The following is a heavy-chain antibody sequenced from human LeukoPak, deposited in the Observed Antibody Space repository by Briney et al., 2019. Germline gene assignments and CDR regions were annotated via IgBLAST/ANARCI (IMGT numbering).Heavy chain of an antibody. CDR2: INSNSGGT. CDR3: ASAYYDFWSGYYLFDY. V-gene: IGHV1-2*06. D-gene: IGHD3-3*01. CDR1: GYTFTGYY. Sequence: ASVKVSCKASGYTFTGYYMHWVRQAPGQGLEWMGRINSNSGGTNYAQKFQGRVTMTRDTSISTAYMELSRLRSDDTAVYYCASAYYDFWSGYYLFDYWGQGTLVTVSS. J-gene: IGHJ4*02.